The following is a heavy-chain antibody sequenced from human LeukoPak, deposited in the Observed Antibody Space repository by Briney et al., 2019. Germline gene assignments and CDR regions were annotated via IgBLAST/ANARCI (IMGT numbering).Heavy chain of an antibody. V-gene: IGHV4-30-2*03. Sequence: PSQTLSLTCTVSGGSISSGDYHWSWVRQSPGKGLEWIGTIYYSGSTYYNPSLKSRVTISVDTSRNQFSLKLSSVTAADTAVYYCARRSYYDSSGYYYYWGQGTLVTVSS. CDR3: ARRSYYDSSGYYYY. J-gene: IGHJ4*02. D-gene: IGHD3-22*01. CDR2: IYYSGST. CDR1: GGSISSGDYH.